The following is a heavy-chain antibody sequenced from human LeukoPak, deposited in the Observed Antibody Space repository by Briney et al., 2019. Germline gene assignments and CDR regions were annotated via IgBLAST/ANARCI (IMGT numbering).Heavy chain of an antibody. J-gene: IGHJ4*02. D-gene: IGHD3-10*01. Sequence: PSETLSLTCTVSGGSISNYYWTWLRQPPGEGLEWIGYIFHSGSTKYNPSLQSRVTISVDTSKNRFSLKLSSVTAADTAVYYCARHSPTYYDFDYWGQGTLVTASS. CDR3: ARHSPTYYDFDY. CDR2: IFHSGST. CDR1: GGSISNYY. V-gene: IGHV4-59*08.